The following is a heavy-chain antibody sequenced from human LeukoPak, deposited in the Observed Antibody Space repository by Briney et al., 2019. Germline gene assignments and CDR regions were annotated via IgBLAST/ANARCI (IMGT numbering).Heavy chain of an antibody. Sequence: PGGSLRLSCAASGFTFSRYSMNWVRQAPGKGLEWVSYIGSSSSNIYYADSVKGRFTISRDNAKNSLYLQMNSLRAEDTAVYYCARGYYDSSGYSYLDYWGQGTLVTVSS. D-gene: IGHD3-22*01. V-gene: IGHV3-48*01. CDR2: IGSSSSNI. J-gene: IGHJ4*02. CDR3: ARGYYDSSGYSYLDY. CDR1: GFTFSRYS.